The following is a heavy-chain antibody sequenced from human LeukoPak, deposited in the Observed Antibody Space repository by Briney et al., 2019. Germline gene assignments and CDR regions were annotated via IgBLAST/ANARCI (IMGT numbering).Heavy chain of an antibody. Sequence: SETLSLTCTVTGGSISSHYWSWLRQPAGKGLEYIGRIHTSGITNYNPSLKSRVTMSGDTSKNQFYLNLRSVTAADTAVYYCARDLGSNYVYFDYWGQGSLVTVSS. CDR2: IHTSGIT. D-gene: IGHD1-26*01. CDR1: GGSISSHY. CDR3: ARDLGSNYVYFDY. V-gene: IGHV4-4*07. J-gene: IGHJ4*02.